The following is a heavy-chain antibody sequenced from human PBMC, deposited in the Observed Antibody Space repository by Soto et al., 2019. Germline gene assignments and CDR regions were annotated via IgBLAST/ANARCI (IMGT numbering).Heavy chain of an antibody. D-gene: IGHD3-16*01. CDR3: AREPPANAPMGESWFDP. CDR1: RGSVSSGGYY. V-gene: IGHV4-31*03. CDR2: IYHSRST. J-gene: IGHJ5*02. Sequence: QVQLQESGPGLVKPSQTLSLTCTVSRGSVSSGGYYWRWIRQHPGKGLEWIGYIYHSRSTYYNPSLKSRVTRSVDTSKNQLSLNLSSVTAADTAVYYCAREPPANAPMGESWFDPWGQGTLVTVTS.